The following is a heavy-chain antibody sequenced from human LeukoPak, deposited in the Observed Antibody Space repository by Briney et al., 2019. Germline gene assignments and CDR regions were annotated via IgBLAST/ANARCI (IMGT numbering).Heavy chain of an antibody. Sequence: PGGSLRLSCAASGFTFSSYWMHWVRQPPGKGLVWVSRINSDGSSTSYADSVKGRFTISRDNAKNTLYLQMNSLRSEDTAVYYCARVRYDGSGYYYGYFDYWGQGTLVTVSA. CDR1: GFTFSSYW. CDR3: ARVRYDGSGYYYGYFDY. J-gene: IGHJ4*02. V-gene: IGHV3-74*01. D-gene: IGHD3-22*01. CDR2: INSDGSST.